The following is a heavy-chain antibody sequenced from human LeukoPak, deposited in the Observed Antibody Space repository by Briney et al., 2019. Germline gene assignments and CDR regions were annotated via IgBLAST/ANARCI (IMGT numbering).Heavy chain of an antibody. CDR1: GGSISNGGHF. J-gene: IGHJ3*02. CDR2: IYYTGYT. D-gene: IGHD4-17*01. Sequence: SETLSLTCIVSGGSISNGGHFWSCIRQHPGQGLEWIGYIYYTGYTYYNPSLKSRVTISVDTSKNQFSLKLRSVTAAHTAVYYCARLDKHGDFVGTFDIWGQGTMVTVSS. CDR3: ARLDKHGDFVGTFDI. V-gene: IGHV4-31*03.